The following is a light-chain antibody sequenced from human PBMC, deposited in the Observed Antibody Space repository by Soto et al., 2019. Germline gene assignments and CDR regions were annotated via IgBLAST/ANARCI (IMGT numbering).Light chain of an antibody. J-gene: IGKJ4*01. Sequence: IVLTQSPGTLSLSPGERVTLSCRASQRVTTNLAWYQHKPGQAPRLLMYGASSRATGVPVRFSGGGSGTDYTPTTSRLEPQEVSVDYCHQFSSYPLTFGGGTKVDIK. CDR1: QRVTTN. CDR2: GAS. V-gene: IGKV3-20*01. CDR3: HQFSSYPLT.